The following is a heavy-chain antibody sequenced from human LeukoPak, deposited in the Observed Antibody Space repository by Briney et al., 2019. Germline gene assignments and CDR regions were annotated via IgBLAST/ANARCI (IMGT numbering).Heavy chain of an antibody. V-gene: IGHV4-59*12. CDR3: ARTFWSGYYPALNFDY. D-gene: IGHD3-3*01. CDR1: GGSISSYY. J-gene: IGHJ4*02. CDR2: IYYSGST. Sequence: PSETLSLTCTVSGGSISSYYWSWIRQPPGKGLEWIGYIYYSGSTNYNPSLKSRVTISVDTSKNQFSLKLSSVTAADTAVYYCARTFWSGYYPALNFDYWGQGTLVTVSS.